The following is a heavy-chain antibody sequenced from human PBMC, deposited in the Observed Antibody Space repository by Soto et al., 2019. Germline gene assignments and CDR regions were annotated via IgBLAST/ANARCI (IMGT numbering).Heavy chain of an antibody. CDR2: IGAAGDT. J-gene: IGHJ5*02. D-gene: IGHD3-22*01. CDR3: ARDLFENYYDSSGGWFDP. CDR1: GFTFSSYD. Sequence: GGSLRLSCAASGFTFSSYDMHWVRQATGKGLEWVSSIGAAGDTYYPGSVKGRFTISRENAKNSLYLQMNSLRAEDTAVYYCARDLFENYYDSSGGWFDPWGQGTLVTVSS. V-gene: IGHV3-13*04.